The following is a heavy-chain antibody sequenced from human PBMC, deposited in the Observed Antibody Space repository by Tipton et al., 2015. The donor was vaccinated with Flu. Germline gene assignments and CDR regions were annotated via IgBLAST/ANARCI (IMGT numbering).Heavy chain of an antibody. Sequence: TLSLTCTVSGGSISSGGYYWSWIRQHPGKGLEWIGYIYYSGSTYYNPSLKSRVTISVDTSKNQFSLKLSSVTAADTAVYYCARTSVAPGWSGYYGMDVWGQGTTVTVSS. J-gene: IGHJ6*02. CDR2: IYYSGST. CDR1: GGSISSGGYY. CDR3: ARTSVAPGWSGYYGMDV. V-gene: IGHV4-31*03. D-gene: IGHD3-3*01.